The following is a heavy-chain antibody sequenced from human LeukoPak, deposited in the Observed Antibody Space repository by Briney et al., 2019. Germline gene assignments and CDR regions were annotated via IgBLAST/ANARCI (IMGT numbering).Heavy chain of an antibody. CDR1: GFTFNDYY. CDR2: ITDSGNTI. V-gene: IGHV3-11*01. J-gene: IGHJ4*02. CDR3: ARWVRYGARD. D-gene: IGHD4-17*01. Sequence: GGSLRLSCAASGFTFNDYYMSWIRQAPGKGREGVSYITDSGNTIYYADSVKGRFTISRDNGKKSLYLQMNSLRDDDTAVYYCARWVRYGARDWGQGTLVTVSS.